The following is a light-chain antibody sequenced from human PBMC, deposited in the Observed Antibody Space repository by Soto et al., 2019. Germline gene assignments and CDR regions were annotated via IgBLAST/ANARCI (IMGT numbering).Light chain of an antibody. CDR3: SSYAGSNNVYV. CDR1: SSDVGGYNY. Sequence: QSALTQRPSASGSPGQSVTISCTGTSSDVGGYNYVSWYQQHPGKAPKLMIYEVSKRPSGVPDRFSGSKSGNTASLTVSGLQAEDEADYYCSSYAGSNNVYVFGAGTKLTVL. CDR2: EVS. J-gene: IGLJ1*01. V-gene: IGLV2-8*01.